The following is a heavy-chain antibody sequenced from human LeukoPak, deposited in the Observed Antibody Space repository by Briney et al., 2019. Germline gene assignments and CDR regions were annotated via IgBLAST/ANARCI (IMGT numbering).Heavy chain of an antibody. CDR1: GGSISSGSYY. CDR3: ARRHCSGGSCYFDY. J-gene: IGHJ4*03. CDR2: IYTSGST. Sequence: PSETLSLTCTVSGGSISSGSYYWSWIRQPAGKGLEWIGRIYTSGSTNYNPSLKSRVTISVDTSKNQFSLKLSSVTAADTAVYYCARRHCSGGSCYFDYWGQGTLVTVSS. D-gene: IGHD2-15*01. V-gene: IGHV4-61*02.